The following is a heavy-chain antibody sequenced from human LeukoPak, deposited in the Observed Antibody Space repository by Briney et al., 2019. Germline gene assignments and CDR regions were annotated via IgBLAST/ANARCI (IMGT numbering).Heavy chain of an antibody. Sequence: SETLSLTCTVSGGSISSSSYYWGWIRQPPGKGLEWIGSIYYSGSTYYNPSLKSRVTISVDTSKNQFSLKLSSVTAADTAVYYCARDAGLGSGWYYAFDPWGQGTLVTVSS. D-gene: IGHD6-19*01. CDR2: IYYSGST. J-gene: IGHJ5*02. CDR3: ARDAGLGSGWYYAFDP. CDR1: GGSISSSSYY. V-gene: IGHV4-39*02.